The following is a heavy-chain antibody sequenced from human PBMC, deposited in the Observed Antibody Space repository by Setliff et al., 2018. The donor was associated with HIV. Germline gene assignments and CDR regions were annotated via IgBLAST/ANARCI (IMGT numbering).Heavy chain of an antibody. CDR1: GFTFRDYS. CDR3: ARDLNWAFDY. J-gene: IGHJ4*02. V-gene: IGHV3-48*01. D-gene: IGHD1-1*01. Sequence: QLGGPLRLSCTASGFTFRDYSMNWVRQAPGKGLEWVSYLGKSNSRMTYAGSVKGRFTISGDNAKNTLYLQMNSLTSEDTAVYYCARDLNWAFDYWGQGILVTVSS. CDR2: LGKSNSRM.